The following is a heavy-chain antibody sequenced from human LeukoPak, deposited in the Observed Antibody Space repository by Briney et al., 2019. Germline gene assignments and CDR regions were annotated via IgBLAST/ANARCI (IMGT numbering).Heavy chain of an antibody. V-gene: IGHV1-18*01. Sequence: GASVTVSFKASGYTFTNYGSSWVRQAPGQGLEWMGWISAYNGNTNYAQKLQGRVTMTTDTSTSTAYMELRSLRSDDTAVYYCARDLYSQGYYYYGMDVWGQGTTVSVSS. CDR2: ISAYNGNT. CDR1: GYTFTNYG. CDR3: ARDLYSQGYYYYGMDV. D-gene: IGHD5-18*01. J-gene: IGHJ6*02.